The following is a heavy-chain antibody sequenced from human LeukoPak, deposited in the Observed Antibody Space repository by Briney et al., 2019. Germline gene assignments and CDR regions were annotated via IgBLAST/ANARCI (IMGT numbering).Heavy chain of an antibody. CDR1: GFTFSSYG. Sequence: GGSLRLSCAASGFTFSSYGMRWVRQAPGKGLEWVAFIRYDGSNKYYADTVKGRFTLSRDNSKNTLYLQMNRLRAEDTAVYYSARGAGGFEIWGQGTMVTVSS. D-gene: IGHD1-14*01. V-gene: IGHV3-30*02. CDR3: ARGAGGFEI. CDR2: IRYDGSNK. J-gene: IGHJ3*02.